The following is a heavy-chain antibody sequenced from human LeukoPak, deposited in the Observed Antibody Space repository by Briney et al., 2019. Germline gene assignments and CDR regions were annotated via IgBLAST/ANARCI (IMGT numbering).Heavy chain of an antibody. D-gene: IGHD3-22*01. CDR1: GFTVSSNY. CDR3: AKDYYDSSGYSHYFDY. V-gene: IGHV3-66*01. CDR2: IYSGGST. J-gene: IGHJ4*02. Sequence: GGSLRLSCAASGFTVSSNYMSWVRQAPGKGLEWVSVIYSGGSTYYADSVKGRFTISRDNSKNTLYLQMNSLRAEDTAVFYCAKDYYDSSGYSHYFDYWGQGTLVTVSS.